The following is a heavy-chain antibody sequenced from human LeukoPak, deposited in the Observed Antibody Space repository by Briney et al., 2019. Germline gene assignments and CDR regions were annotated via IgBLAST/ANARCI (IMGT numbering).Heavy chain of an antibody. J-gene: IGHJ5*02. CDR2: IYYSGSA. V-gene: IGHV4-39*01. CDR3: ARHVVTVLVRLDP. CDR1: GGSISSSSYY. D-gene: IGHD3-22*01. Sequence: SETLSLTCTVSGGSISSSSYYWGWIRQPPGKGLEWIGSIYYSGSAYYNPSLNSLGTIFVDSSKNQFPLKLSSVTAADTAVYYCARHVVTVLVRLDPWGQGTLVTVSS.